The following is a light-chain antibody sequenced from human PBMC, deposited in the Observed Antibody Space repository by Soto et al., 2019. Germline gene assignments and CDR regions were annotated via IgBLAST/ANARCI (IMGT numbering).Light chain of an antibody. J-gene: IGLJ2*01. CDR1: SSDVGGYNY. CDR2: EVH. V-gene: IGLV2-8*01. CDR3: SSDAGSNCFDVV. Sequence: QSALTQPPSASGSPGQSVTISCTGTSSDVGGYNYVSWYQQYPGTAPKLMIYEVHKRPSGVPDRFSGSKSGNTASLTVSGLQAEDEADYYCSSDAGSNCFDVVFGGGTKVTVL.